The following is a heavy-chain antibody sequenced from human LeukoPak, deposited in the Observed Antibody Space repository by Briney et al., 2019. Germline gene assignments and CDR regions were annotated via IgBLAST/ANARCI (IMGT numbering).Heavy chain of an antibody. CDR1: GGSISSSNYY. CDR2: IYYSGNT. CDR3: ASLRATAADY. V-gene: IGHV4-39*01. J-gene: IGHJ4*02. Sequence: SETLSLTCTVSGGSISSSNYYWGWIRQPPGKGLEWIGSIYYSGNTYYNPSFKSRVTISADMSKIQFSLKLNSVTAADTAVYYCASLRATAADYWGQGTLVTVSS. D-gene: IGHD2-21*02.